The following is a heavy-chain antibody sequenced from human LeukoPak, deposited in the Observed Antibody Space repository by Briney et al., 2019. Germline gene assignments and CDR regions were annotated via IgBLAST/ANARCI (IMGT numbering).Heavy chain of an antibody. V-gene: IGHV3-21*01. J-gene: IGHJ4*02. CDR1: GFTFNNYW. Sequence: GGSLRLSCEASGFTFNNYWMSWVRQAPGKGLEWVSSISSSGSYIFYADSVKGRFTISRDNAKNSLYLQMNSLRAEDTAVYYCARVRYYGSGSYYTERHYYFDYWGQGILVTVSS. CDR3: ARVRYYGSGSYYTERHYYFDY. CDR2: ISSSGSYI. D-gene: IGHD3-10*01.